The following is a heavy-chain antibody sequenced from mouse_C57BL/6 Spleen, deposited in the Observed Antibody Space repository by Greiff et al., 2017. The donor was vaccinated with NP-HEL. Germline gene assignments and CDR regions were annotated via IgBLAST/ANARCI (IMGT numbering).Heavy chain of an antibody. Sequence: QVQLQQSGAELARPGASVKLSCKASGYTFTSYGISWVKQRTGQGLEWIGEIYPRSGNTYYNEKFKGKATLTADKSSSTAYMELRSLTSAESAVYFCARKRDYEGWYFDVWGTGTTVTVSS. D-gene: IGHD2-4*01. V-gene: IGHV1-81*01. CDR1: GYTFTSYG. CDR2: IYPRSGNT. CDR3: ARKRDYEGWYFDV. J-gene: IGHJ1*03.